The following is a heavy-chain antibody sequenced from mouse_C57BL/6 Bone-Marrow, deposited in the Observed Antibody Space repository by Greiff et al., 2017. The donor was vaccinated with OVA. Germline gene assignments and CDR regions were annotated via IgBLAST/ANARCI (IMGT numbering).Heavy chain of an antibody. CDR2: IYPRSGNT. CDR1: GYTFTSYG. CDR3: ATPFAY. Sequence: VQVVESGAELARPGASVKLSCKASGYTFTSYGISWVKQRTGQGLEWIGEIYPRSGNTYYNEKFKGKATLTADKSSSTAYMELRSLTSEDSAVYFCATPFAYWGQGTLVTVSA. J-gene: IGHJ3*01. V-gene: IGHV1-81*01.